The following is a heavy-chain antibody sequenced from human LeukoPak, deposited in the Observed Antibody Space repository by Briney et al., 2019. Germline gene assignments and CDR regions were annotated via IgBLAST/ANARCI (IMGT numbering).Heavy chain of an antibody. V-gene: IGHV3-9*01. J-gene: IGHJ4*02. CDR1: GFTFDDYA. Sequence: GGSLRLSCAASGFTFDDYAMHWVRQAPGKGLEWVSGISWNSGSIDYADSVKGRFTISKDNTKNTLYLQMISLRGEDTAVYFCTKGDPIVRGVRGFDYWGQGTLVTVSS. D-gene: IGHD3-10*01. CDR3: TKGDPIVRGVRGFDY. CDR2: ISWNSGSI.